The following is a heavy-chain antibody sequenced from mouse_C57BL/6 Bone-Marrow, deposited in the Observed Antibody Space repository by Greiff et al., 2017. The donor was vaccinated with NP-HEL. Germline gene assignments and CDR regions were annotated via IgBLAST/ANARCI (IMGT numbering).Heavy chain of an antibody. Sequence: EVQGVESGGGLVQPGGSLKLSCAASGFTFSDYYMYWVRQTPEKRLEWVAYISNGGGSTYYPDTVKGRFTISRDNAKNTLYLQMSRLKSEDTAMYYCASLYSRGFAYWGQGTLVTVSA. J-gene: IGHJ3*01. CDR2: ISNGGGST. D-gene: IGHD2-1*01. CDR3: ASLYSRGFAY. V-gene: IGHV5-12*01. CDR1: GFTFSDYY.